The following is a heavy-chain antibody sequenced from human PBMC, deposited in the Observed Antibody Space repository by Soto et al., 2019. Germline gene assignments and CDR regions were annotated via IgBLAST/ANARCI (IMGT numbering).Heavy chain of an antibody. Sequence: QVQLVQSGAEVKKPGSSVKVSCKASGGTFNNHAISWLRQAPGQGLEWMGGLIPILGTPNYAQKFQGRVTIITDESTNTAYMELSSLRSDDTAVYYCARDRSRGTSLGYYYGLDVWGQGTTVTVSS. CDR1: GGTFNNHA. V-gene: IGHV1-69*01. CDR2: LIPILGTP. J-gene: IGHJ6*02. CDR3: ARDRSRGTSLGYYYGLDV. D-gene: IGHD3-10*01.